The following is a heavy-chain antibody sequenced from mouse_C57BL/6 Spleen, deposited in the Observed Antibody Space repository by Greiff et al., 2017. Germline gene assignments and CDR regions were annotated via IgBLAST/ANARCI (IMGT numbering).Heavy chain of an antibody. CDR2: IYPGDGDT. Sequence: QLQQSGPELVKPGASVKISCKASGYAFSSSWMNWVKQRPGKGLEWIGRIYPGDGDTNYNGKFKGKATLTADKSSSTAYMQLSSLTSEDSAVYFCARSTAQATFWFAYWGQGTLVTVSA. D-gene: IGHD3-2*02. CDR3: ARSTAQATFWFAY. CDR1: GYAFSSSW. J-gene: IGHJ3*01. V-gene: IGHV1-82*01.